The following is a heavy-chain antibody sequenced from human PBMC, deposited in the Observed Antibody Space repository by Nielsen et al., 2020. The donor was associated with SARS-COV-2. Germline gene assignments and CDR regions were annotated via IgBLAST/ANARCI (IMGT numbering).Heavy chain of an antibody. CDR1: GFVFDDYA. V-gene: IGHV3-9*01. D-gene: IGHD2-2*02. CDR3: TKDLSPAISGGFDS. J-gene: IGHJ4*02. CDR2: ISWNGNTI. Sequence: LRLSCVASGFVFDDYALHWVRQAPGKGLEWVSSISWNGNTIAYAASLKGRFTISRDDPTTSLFLQMTSLTPDDTALYYCTKDLSPAISGGFDSWGQGTLVTVSS.